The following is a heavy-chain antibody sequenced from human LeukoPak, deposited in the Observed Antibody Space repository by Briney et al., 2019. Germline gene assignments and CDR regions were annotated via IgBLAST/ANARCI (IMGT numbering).Heavy chain of an antibody. J-gene: IGHJ4*02. Sequence: SGPTLVKPPQTLTLTCTFSDFSLSTSGVNVGWIRQPPGRALEWLSLIYWDDDKRYSPSLKSRLTITRDTSKNQVVLSLTNMDPADTATYYCVYRRSSGGYFDFWGQGTLVTVSS. CDR3: VYRRSSGGYFDF. V-gene: IGHV2-5*02. D-gene: IGHD3-22*01. CDR2: IYWDDDK. CDR1: DFSLSTSGVN.